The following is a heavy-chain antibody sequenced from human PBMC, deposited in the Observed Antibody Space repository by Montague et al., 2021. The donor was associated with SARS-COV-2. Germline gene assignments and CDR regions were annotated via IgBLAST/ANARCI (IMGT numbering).Heavy chain of an antibody. CDR3: ARPLVRRVPKAFDI. CDR2: IYYSGTT. V-gene: IGHV4-39*01. J-gene: IGHJ3*02. CDR1: GGSITRNYY. Sequence: SETLSLTCTVSGGSITRNYYWGWIRQPPGKGLAWVVNIYYSGTTFINPXXDSRVTISVDASKNQFSLNLTSVTAADTAVYYCARPLVRRVPKAFDIWGQGALVIVSS. D-gene: IGHD3-10*01.